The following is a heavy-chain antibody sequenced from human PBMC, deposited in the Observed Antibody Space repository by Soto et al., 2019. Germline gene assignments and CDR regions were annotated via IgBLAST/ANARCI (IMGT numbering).Heavy chain of an antibody. V-gene: IGHV3-23*01. J-gene: IGHJ4*02. CDR2: ISGSGGST. D-gene: IGHD6-13*01. CDR1: GFTFSSYA. CDR3: AKDGQQQPDY. Sequence: VGSLRLSGAASGFTFSSYAMSWVRQAPGKGLEWVSAISGSGGSTYYADSVKGRFTISRDNSKNTLYLQMNSLRAEDTAVYYCAKDGQQQPDYWGQGTLVTVSS.